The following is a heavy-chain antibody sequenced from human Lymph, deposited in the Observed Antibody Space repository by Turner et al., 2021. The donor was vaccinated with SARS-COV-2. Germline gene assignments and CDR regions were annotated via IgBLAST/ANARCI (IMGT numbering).Heavy chain of an antibody. CDR1: GFTFSTYV. CDR3: ARGLGSSWYSGGFDF. D-gene: IGHD6-13*01. J-gene: IGHJ4*02. CDR2: IWYDGSNK. V-gene: IGHV3-33*01. Sequence: QVQLVESGGGVVQPGRSLRLSCAASGFTFSTYVMHWVRQAPGKGLEWVAVIWYDGSNKYYADSVKGRFTISRDNSKNTLYLQMNSLRAEDMAVYYCARGLGSSWYSGGFDFWGQGTLVTVSS.